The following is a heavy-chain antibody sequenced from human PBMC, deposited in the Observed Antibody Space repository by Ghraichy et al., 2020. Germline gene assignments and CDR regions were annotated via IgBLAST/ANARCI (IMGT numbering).Heavy chain of an antibody. V-gene: IGHV4-39*07. CDR3: ARDSTIFGVIIRGGGNWFDP. D-gene: IGHD3-3*01. Sequence: SETLSLTCTVSGDSISSSSYYWGWIRQPPGKGLEWIGSIYSSGSTYYNPSLKSRVTISVDTSKNQFSLKLSSVTAADTAVYYCARDSTIFGVIIRGGGNWFDPWGQGTLVTVSS. CDR2: IYSSGST. J-gene: IGHJ5*02. CDR1: GDSISSSSYY.